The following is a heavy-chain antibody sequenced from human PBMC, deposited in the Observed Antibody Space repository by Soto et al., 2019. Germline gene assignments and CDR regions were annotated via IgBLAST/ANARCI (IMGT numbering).Heavy chain of an antibody. Sequence: TLAPTWLCLGDILSKNSAAWNWIRQSPSRGLEWLGRTYYRSKWYNDYAVSVKSRITINPDTSKNQFSLQLNSVTPEDTAVYYCAREQLVLGSLNWFDDWGQGTLVTVSS. V-gene: IGHV6-1*01. D-gene: IGHD6-13*01. J-gene: IGHJ5*02. CDR2: TYYRSKWYN. CDR3: AREQLVLGSLNWFDD. CDR1: GDILSKNSAA.